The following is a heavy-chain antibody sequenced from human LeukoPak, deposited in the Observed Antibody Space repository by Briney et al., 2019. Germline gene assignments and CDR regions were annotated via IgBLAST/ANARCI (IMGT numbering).Heavy chain of an antibody. Sequence: GGSLRLSCSASGFPFSSYAMHWVRQAPGKGLEYVSAISDSGGSTYYADSVKGGFTISRDNSKDTLYLQMSSLRTEDTAVYFCVRGYSFGPYGMDVWGQGTTVTVSS. D-gene: IGHD2-15*01. CDR3: VRGYSFGPYGMDV. J-gene: IGHJ6*02. CDR1: GFPFSSYA. CDR2: ISDSGGST. V-gene: IGHV3-64D*09.